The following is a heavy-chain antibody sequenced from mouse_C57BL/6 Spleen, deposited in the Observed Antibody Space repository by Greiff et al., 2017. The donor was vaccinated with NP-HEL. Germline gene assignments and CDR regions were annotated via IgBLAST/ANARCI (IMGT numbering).Heavy chain of an antibody. V-gene: IGHV1-50*01. Sequence: QVQLQQPGAELVKPGASVKLSCKASGYTFTSYWMQWVKQRPGQGLEWIGEIDPSDSYTNYNQKFKGKATLTVDTSSSTAYMQLSSLTSEDSAVYYCAKRYSNLCYYAMDYWGQGTSVTVSS. CDR2: IDPSDSYT. D-gene: IGHD2-5*01. J-gene: IGHJ4*01. CDR3: AKRYSNLCYYAMDY. CDR1: GYTFTSYW.